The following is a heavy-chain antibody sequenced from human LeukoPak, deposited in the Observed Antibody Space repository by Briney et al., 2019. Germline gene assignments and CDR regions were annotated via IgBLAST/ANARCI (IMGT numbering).Heavy chain of an antibody. V-gene: IGHV4-4*07. Sequence: SETLSLTCTVSGGSISNYYWSWIRQPAGKGLEWIGRIYASGSTKYNPSLESRVSMSVDTSKNQFSLNLRSVTAADTAVYYCTRDGVNSDWPPHFWGQGTLVTVSS. CDR1: GGSISNYY. CDR2: IYASGST. J-gene: IGHJ4*02. CDR3: TRDGVNSDWPPHF. D-gene: IGHD6-19*01.